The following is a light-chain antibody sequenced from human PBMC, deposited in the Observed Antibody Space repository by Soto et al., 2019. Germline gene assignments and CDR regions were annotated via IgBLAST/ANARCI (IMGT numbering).Light chain of an antibody. CDR2: GNS. CDR1: SSNIGAGYD. Sequence: QSVLTQPPSVSGAPGQRVTISCTGSSSNIGAGYDVQWYQQLPGAAPKLLIFGNSNRPSGVPDRFSGSRSGTSASLAITGLQAEDEADYVCQPYDISLSVSVIFGGGTKVTVL. V-gene: IGLV1-40*01. CDR3: QPYDISLSVSVI. J-gene: IGLJ2*01.